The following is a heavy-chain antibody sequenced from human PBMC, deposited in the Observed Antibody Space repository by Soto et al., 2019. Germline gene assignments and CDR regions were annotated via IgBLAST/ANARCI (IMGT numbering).Heavy chain of an antibody. J-gene: IGHJ5*02. CDR1: GYSFTSYW. CDR2: IYPSDFDT. Sequence: PGESLKISCKGSGYSFTSYWIGWVRQMPGKGLEWMGTIYPSDFDTRYSPSFQGQVTISADKSISTAYLQWSSLRASDTAMYYCAIHSTGYEDSWGQGTLVTVSS. D-gene: IGHD5-12*01. V-gene: IGHV5-51*01. CDR3: AIHSTGYEDS.